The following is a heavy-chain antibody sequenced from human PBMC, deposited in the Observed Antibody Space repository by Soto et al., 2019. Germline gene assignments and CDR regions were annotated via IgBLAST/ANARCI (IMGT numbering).Heavy chain of an antibody. J-gene: IGHJ5*02. CDR1: GYTFTSYG. V-gene: IGHV1-18*01. D-gene: IGHD6-19*01. CDR3: AREAGYSSGWFTNWFDP. Sequence: ASVKVACKASGYTFTSYGISWVLQAPGQGLEWMGWISAYNGNTNYAQKLQGRVTMTTDTSTSTAYMELRSLRSDDTAVYYCAREAGYSSGWFTNWFDPWGQGTLVTVSS. CDR2: ISAYNGNT.